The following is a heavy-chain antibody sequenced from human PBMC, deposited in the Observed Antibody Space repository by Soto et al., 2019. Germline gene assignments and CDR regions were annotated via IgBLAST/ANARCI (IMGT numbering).Heavy chain of an antibody. D-gene: IGHD1-1*01. Sequence: QVQLVESGGGVVQPGRSLRFSCAASGFTFRNYAMHWVRQAPGKGLEWVEVISYDGSNKFYAASVQGRFTISRDNSKNPLFLQMSSLRVEDTAVYYCAREDWNQYYFDYWGQGTLVTVSS. CDR3: AREDWNQYYFDY. CDR1: GFTFRNYA. CDR2: ISYDGSNK. V-gene: IGHV3-30-3*01. J-gene: IGHJ4*02.